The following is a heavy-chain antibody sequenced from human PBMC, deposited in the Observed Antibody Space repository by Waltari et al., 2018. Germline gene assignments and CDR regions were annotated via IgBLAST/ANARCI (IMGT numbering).Heavy chain of an antibody. J-gene: IGHJ6*03. V-gene: IGHV4-34*01. Sequence: QVQLQQWGGGLLKPSETLSLTCAVYGGSFSGYYWIWFRQPPGKGLEGVGEIKHSGKTNDSPARKSRVTMSVDTAENQVSLKLNSVTAADTAVYFCARLVATRPDSFSIYHYYYMDVWGTGTTVTISS. CDR3: ARLVATRPDSFSIYHYYYMDV. CDR1: GGSFSGYY. CDR2: IKHSGKT. D-gene: IGHD6-6*01.